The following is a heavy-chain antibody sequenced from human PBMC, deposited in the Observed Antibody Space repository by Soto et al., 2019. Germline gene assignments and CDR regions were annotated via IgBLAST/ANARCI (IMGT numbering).Heavy chain of an antibody. D-gene: IGHD3-16*01. J-gene: IGHJ4*02. V-gene: IGHV1-18*01. CDR3: SRVARVWGSYPGGGFDY. CDR2: ISAYNGNT. CDR1: GYTFTSYG. Sequence: QVQLVQSGAEVKKPGASVKVYCKASGYTFTSYGISWVRQAPGQGLEWMGWISAYNGNTNYAQKLQGRVTMATDTVTSTAYMELSSVRSDDTAVYYCSRVARVWGSYPGGGFDYWGQGTLVTVSS.